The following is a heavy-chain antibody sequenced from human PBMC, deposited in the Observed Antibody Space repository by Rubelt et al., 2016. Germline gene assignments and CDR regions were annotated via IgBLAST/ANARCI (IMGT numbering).Heavy chain of an antibody. CDR2: INHSGST. D-gene: IGHD6-25*01. CDR1: GGSFSDYY. Sequence: QVQLQQWGAGLLKPSETLSLTCAVYGGSFSDYYWIWVRQSPGKGLEWIGDINHSGSTNYNPSLQSRVTTSVDTSKNQLSLKLHSVTAADTAVYYCARGSIAAAWVWGQGTLVTVSS. CDR3: ARGSIAAAWV. V-gene: IGHV4-34*01. J-gene: IGHJ4*02.